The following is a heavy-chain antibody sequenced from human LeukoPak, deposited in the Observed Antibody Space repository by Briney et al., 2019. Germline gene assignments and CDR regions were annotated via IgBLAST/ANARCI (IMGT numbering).Heavy chain of an antibody. CDR2: INTDGSTT. D-gene: IGHD3-9*01. V-gene: IGHV3-74*03. CDR3: ARDLAKDYDILTGYDY. CDR1: GFTFSDYW. J-gene: IGHJ4*02. Sequence: GGSLRLSCAASGFTFSDYWMDWVRQAPGKGLVWVSRINTDGSTTKYADSVKGRFTISRDNAKNSLYLQMNSLRAEDTAVYYCARDLAKDYDILTGYDYWGQGTLVTVSS.